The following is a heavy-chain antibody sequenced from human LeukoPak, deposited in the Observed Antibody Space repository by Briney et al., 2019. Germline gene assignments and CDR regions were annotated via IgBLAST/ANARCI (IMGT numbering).Heavy chain of an antibody. CDR3: ARLGGSGSPLNYYYYYYMDV. Sequence: SETLSLTCTVSGGSISSGSYYWSWIRQPAGKGLEWIGRIYTSGSTNYNPSLKSRVTISVDPSKNQFSLKLSSVTAADTAVYYCARLGGSGSPLNYYYYYYMDVWGKGTTVTVSS. V-gene: IGHV4-61*02. CDR2: IYTSGST. J-gene: IGHJ6*03. D-gene: IGHD3-10*01. CDR1: GGSISSGSYY.